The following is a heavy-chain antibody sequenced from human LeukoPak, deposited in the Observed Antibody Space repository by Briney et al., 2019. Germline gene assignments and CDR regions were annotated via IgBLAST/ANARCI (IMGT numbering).Heavy chain of an antibody. Sequence: GRSLRPACAPSGFTFTSNAMSWVRQPPGKGNGWVSASSAGGGSTYYADSVKGRFTISRDNSKTTLYLQMNSLRAEDTAVYYCAKDRAYGDWYSFDSWGQGTLLTVSS. J-gene: IGHJ4*02. CDR2: SSAGGGST. D-gene: IGHD4-17*01. CDR3: AKDRAYGDWYSFDS. V-gene: IGHV3-23*01. CDR1: GFTFTSNA.